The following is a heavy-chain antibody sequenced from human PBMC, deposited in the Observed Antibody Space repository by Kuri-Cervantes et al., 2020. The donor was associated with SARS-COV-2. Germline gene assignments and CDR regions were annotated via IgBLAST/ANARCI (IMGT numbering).Heavy chain of an antibody. Sequence: GEALKIPCAASGFTFSCFWMSWVRQAPGKGLEWGSYITSSGTTIYYADSVKGRFTISRDNAKNSLYLQMNRLRAEDTAVYYCAREGDCSGCSCYGLYYGMDVWGQGSTVTVSS. V-gene: IGHV3-48*04. CDR3: AREGDCSGCSCYGLYYGMDV. D-gene: IGHD2-15*01. CDR2: ITSSGTTI. CDR1: GFTFSCFW. J-gene: IGHJ6*02.